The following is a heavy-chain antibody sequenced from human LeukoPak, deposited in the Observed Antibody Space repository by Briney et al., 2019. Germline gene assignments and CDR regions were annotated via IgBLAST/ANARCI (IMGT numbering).Heavy chain of an antibody. CDR1: GYTFTSYA. CDR2: INAGNGNT. Sequence: ASVKVSCKASGYTFTSYAMHWVRQAPGQRLEWMGWINAGNGNTKYSQKFQSRVTTTRDTSASTAYMELSSLRSEDTAVYFCAREQEEKSQWYFDLWGRGTLVTVSS. J-gene: IGHJ2*01. V-gene: IGHV1-3*01. CDR3: AREQEEKSQWYFDL. D-gene: IGHD5-24*01.